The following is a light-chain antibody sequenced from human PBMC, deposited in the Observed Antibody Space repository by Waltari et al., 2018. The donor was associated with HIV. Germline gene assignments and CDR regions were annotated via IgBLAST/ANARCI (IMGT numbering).Light chain of an antibody. CDR1: NIGSKS. Sequence: SYVLTQPPSVSVAPGKTARFTCGGNNIGSKSVHWYQQKPGQAPILVIYYDSARPSGVPERCSGSNSGNTATLTIRRVEAGDEADYYCQVWDSSRDHPVVFGGGTKLTVL. V-gene: IGLV3-21*04. CDR2: YDS. J-gene: IGLJ2*01. CDR3: QVWDSSRDHPVV.